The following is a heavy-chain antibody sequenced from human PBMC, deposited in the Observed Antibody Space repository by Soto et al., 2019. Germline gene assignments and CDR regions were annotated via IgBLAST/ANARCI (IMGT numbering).Heavy chain of an antibody. V-gene: IGHV3-53*01. J-gene: IGHJ4*02. CDR2: IYSGGST. CDR3: ARVLLDCSGGSCYRNFDY. D-gene: IGHD2-15*01. CDR1: GFTVSSNY. Sequence: GGSLRLSCAASGFTVSSNYMSWVRQAPGKGLEWVSVIYSGGSTYYADSVKGRFTISRDNSKNTLYLQMNSLRAEDTAVYYCARVLLDCSGGSCYRNFDYWGQGTLVTVS.